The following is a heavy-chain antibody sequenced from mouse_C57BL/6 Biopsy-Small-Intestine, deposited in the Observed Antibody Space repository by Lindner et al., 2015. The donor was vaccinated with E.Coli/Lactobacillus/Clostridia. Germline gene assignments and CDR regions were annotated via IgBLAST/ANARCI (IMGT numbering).Heavy chain of an antibody. CDR2: IYPGDGDT. Sequence: VQLQESGPELVKPGASVKISCEASGYGFSSFWMNWVKQRPGKGLEWIGRIYPGDGDTNYNGKFKGKATLTADKASSTAYMQLSSLTSEDSAVYFCATYDGYFAWFAYWGQGTLVTVSA. D-gene: IGHD2-3*01. CDR1: GYGFSSFW. CDR3: ATYDGYFAWFAY. J-gene: IGHJ3*01. V-gene: IGHV1-82*01.